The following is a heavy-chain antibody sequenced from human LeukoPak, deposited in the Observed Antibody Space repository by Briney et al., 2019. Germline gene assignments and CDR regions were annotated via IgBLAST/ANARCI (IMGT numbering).Heavy chain of an antibody. CDR3: ARVTGYMIEDYFDY. Sequence: SETLSLACTVSGRSTSRYYWSWLRQPPGKGLEWIGYIYYSGSTNYNPSLKSRVTISVKTSKNQFSLKLSSVTAADTAIYYCARVTGYMIEDYFDYWGQGTLVTVSS. D-gene: IGHD3-22*01. J-gene: IGHJ4*02. CDR2: IYYSGST. V-gene: IGHV4-59*01. CDR1: GRSTSRYY.